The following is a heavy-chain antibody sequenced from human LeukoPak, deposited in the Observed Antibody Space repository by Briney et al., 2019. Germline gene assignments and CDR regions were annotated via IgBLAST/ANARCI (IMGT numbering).Heavy chain of an antibody. V-gene: IGHV1-69*13. D-gene: IGHD5-18*01. CDR1: GGTFSSYA. Sequence: SVKVSCKASGGTFSSYAISWVRQAPGQGLEWMGGIIPIFGTANYAQKFQGRVTITADESTSTAYMELSSLRSEDTAVYYCARGIPSSGLSPDYGMDVWGQGTTVTASS. CDR2: IIPIFGTA. J-gene: IGHJ6*02. CDR3: ARGIPSSGLSPDYGMDV.